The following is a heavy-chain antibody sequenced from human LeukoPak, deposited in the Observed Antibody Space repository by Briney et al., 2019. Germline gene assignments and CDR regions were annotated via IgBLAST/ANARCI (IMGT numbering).Heavy chain of an antibody. J-gene: IGHJ6*02. V-gene: IGHV3-7*01. D-gene: IGHD7-27*01. Sequence: GGSLRLSCAASEFTFSDYWMSWVCQTPGKEPEWVANIKEDGSEKYYVDSVKGRFTVSRDNAKNSLFLQMNSLRVEDTAVYYCATYKNWVAGDVWGQGTTVSVSS. CDR1: EFTFSDYW. CDR3: ATYKNWVAGDV. CDR2: IKEDGSEK.